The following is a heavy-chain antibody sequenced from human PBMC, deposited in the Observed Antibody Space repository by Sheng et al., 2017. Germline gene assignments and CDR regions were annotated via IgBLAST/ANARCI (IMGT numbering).Heavy chain of an antibody. CDR1: GGTFSSYT. CDR3: ARDSEYSSSGFDP. V-gene: IGHV1-69*08. D-gene: IGHD6-6*01. CDR2: IIPILGIA. Sequence: QVQLVQSGAEVKKPGSSVKVSCKASGGTFSSYTISWVRQAPGQGLEWMGRIIPILGIANYAQKFQGRVTITADKSTSTAYMELSSLRSEDTAVYYCARDSEYSSSGFDPWGQGTLVTVSS. J-gene: IGHJ5*02.